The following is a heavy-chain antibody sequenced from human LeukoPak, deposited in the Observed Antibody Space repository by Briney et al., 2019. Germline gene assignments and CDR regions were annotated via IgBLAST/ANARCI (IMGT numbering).Heavy chain of an antibody. D-gene: IGHD1-26*01. CDR2: ISYDGSNK. CDR3: ARDSGSYSQNDAFDI. Sequence: PGGSLRLSCAASGFTFSSYAMHWVRQAPGKGLEWVAVISYDGSNKYYADSVKGRFTISRDNSKNTLYLQMNSLRAEDTAVYYCARDSGSYSQNDAFDIWGQGTMVTVSS. CDR1: GFTFSSYA. J-gene: IGHJ3*02. V-gene: IGHV3-30*14.